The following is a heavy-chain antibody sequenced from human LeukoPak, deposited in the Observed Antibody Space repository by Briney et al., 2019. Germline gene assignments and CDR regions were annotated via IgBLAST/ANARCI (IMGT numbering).Heavy chain of an antibody. J-gene: IGHJ4*02. CDR3: ASDCSGGSCYSNFDY. Sequence: GGSLRLSCAASGFTFSSYSMNWVRQAPGKGLEWVSSISSSSSYIYYADSVKGRFTISRDNAKNSLYLQMNSLRAEDTAVYYCASDCSGGSCYSNFDYWGQGTLVTVSS. CDR2: ISSSSSYI. V-gene: IGHV3-21*01. CDR1: GFTFSSYS. D-gene: IGHD2-15*01.